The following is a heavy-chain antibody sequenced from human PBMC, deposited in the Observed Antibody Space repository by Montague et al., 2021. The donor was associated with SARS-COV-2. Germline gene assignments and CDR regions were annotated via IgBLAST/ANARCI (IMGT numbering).Heavy chain of an antibody. D-gene: IGHD3-9*01. CDR1: GFTFSSYG. CDR3: AREYDILTGYYFDY. V-gene: IGHV3-33*01. CDR2: IWYDGSNK. Sequence: SLRFSCAASGFTFSSYGMHWVRQAPGKGLEWVAVIWYDGSNKYYADSVKGRFTISRDNSKNTLYLQMNSLRAEDTAVYYCAREYDILTGYYFDYWGQGTRVTVSS. J-gene: IGHJ4*02.